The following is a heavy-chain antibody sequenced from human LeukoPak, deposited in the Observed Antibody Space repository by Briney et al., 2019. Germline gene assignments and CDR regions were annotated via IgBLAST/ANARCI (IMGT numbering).Heavy chain of an antibody. V-gene: IGHV3-23*01. CDR3: AKANIAAPRHYFDY. CDR2: ISGSGGTT. D-gene: IGHD6-6*01. CDR1: GFTFSSYA. Sequence: GGSLRLSCVASGFTFSSYAMSWVRQAPGKGLEWVSGISGSGGTTHYADSVKGRFTISRDNSKNTLYLQMNSLRAEDTAIYYCAKANIAAPRHYFDYWGQGTLVTVSS. J-gene: IGHJ4*02.